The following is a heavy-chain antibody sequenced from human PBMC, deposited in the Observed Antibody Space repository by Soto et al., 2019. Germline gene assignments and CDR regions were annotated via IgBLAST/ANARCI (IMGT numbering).Heavy chain of an antibody. J-gene: IGHJ4*02. Sequence: QVQLQESGPGLVKPSETLSLTCTVSGGSVSSGSYYWSWIRQPPGKGLEWIGYIYSSGSTSYNPSLKSRVTISVDTSKNQFSLKLSSVTAADTAVYYCARDGDGYNYGGQGTLVTVSS. CDR1: GGSVSSGSYY. V-gene: IGHV4-61*01. D-gene: IGHD5-12*01. CDR2: IYSSGST. CDR3: ARDGDGYNY.